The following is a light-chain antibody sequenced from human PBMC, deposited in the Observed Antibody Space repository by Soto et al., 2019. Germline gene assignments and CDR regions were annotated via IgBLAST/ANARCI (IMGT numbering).Light chain of an antibody. CDR3: QQYGTSPGT. J-gene: IGKJ2*02. CDR2: GAS. Sequence: EIVLTQSPATLSLSPGERATLSCRASQSVRSNFLAGYQQKPGQAPKLLISGASSRATGITDRFSGSGSGTDFTLTISRLEPEDFTLYYCQQYGTSPGTFGQGTKQEIK. V-gene: IGKV3-20*01. CDR1: QSVRSNF.